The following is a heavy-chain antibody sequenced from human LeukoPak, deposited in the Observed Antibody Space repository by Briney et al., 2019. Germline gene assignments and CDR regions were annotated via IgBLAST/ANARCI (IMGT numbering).Heavy chain of an antibody. Sequence: SETLSLTCTVSGVSISSSNSYWGWIRQPPGKGLEWIGSIYYSGNTYYNASLKSQVSISIDTSKNQFSLKLTSVTAADTAVYYCARPASYGRYYFDYWGQGTLVTVSS. CDR2: IYYSGNT. J-gene: IGHJ4*02. CDR3: ARPASYGRYYFDY. V-gene: IGHV4-39*01. CDR1: GVSISSSNSY. D-gene: IGHD4-17*01.